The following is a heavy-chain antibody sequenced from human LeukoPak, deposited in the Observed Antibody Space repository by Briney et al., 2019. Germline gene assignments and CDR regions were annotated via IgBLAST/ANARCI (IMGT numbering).Heavy chain of an antibody. CDR1: GGSISSHY. Sequence: SETLSLTCTVSGGSISSHYWSWIRQPPGKGLEWIGYIYYSGSTNYNPSLKSRVTISVDTSENQFSLKLSSVTAADTAVYYCARDPYYYDSSGYYYDHAFDIWGQGTMVTVSS. D-gene: IGHD3-22*01. V-gene: IGHV4-59*11. CDR3: ARDPYYYDSSGYYYDHAFDI. J-gene: IGHJ3*02. CDR2: IYYSGST.